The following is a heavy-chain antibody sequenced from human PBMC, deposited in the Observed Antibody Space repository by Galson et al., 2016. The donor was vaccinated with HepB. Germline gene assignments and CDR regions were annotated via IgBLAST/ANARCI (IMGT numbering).Heavy chain of an antibody. CDR3: ARGVPRVRGALRGAFDL. CDR2: IIPILGTS. J-gene: IGHJ3*01. D-gene: IGHD3-10*01. CDR1: EDIFSTSA. V-gene: IGHV1-69*13. Sequence: SVKVSCKASEDIFSTSAINWVRQAPGQGLEWMGGIIPILGTSNYAQKFQGRVTITADESTSTAYMELSSLRSDDTAMYYCARGVPRVRGALRGAFDLWGQGTMVTVSS.